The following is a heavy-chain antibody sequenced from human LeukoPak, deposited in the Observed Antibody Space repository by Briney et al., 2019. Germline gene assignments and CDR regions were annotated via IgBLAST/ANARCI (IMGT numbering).Heavy chain of an antibody. V-gene: IGHV3-23*01. D-gene: IGHD3-22*01. CDR1: GFTFSSYA. CDR3: AKDRTYYYDSSGYYLY. Sequence: PGGSLRLSCAASGFTFSSYAMSWVRQAPGKGLEWVSAISGSGGSTYYADSVKGRFTISRDNSKNTLYLQMNSLRAEDTAVYYCAKDRTYYYDSSGYYLYWGQGTLVTVSS. J-gene: IGHJ4*02. CDR2: ISGSGGST.